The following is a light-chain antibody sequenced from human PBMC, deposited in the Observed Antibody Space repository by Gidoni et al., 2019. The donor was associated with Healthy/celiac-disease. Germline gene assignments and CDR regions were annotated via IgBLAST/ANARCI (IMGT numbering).Light chain of an antibody. J-gene: IGKJ4*01. Sequence: EIVLTQSPATLSLSPGERATLSCRASQSVSSYLAWYQQKPGQAPRLRIYDASNRATGIPARFIGSGSGTDFTLTISSLEPEDFAVYYCQQRSNWPLPFXGXTKVEIK. CDR2: DAS. CDR1: QSVSSY. CDR3: QQRSNWPLP. V-gene: IGKV3-11*01.